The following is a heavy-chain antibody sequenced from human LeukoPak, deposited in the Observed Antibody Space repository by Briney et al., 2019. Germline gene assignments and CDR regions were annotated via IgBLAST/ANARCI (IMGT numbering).Heavy chain of an antibody. CDR3: ARDFERLLDY. Sequence: KTGGSLRLSCVGSGFTFSTYWMSWVRQAPGKGLEGVANIKEDGNEKYYVDSVKGRFTVSRDNAKNSLYLEMDSLRAEDTAVYYCARDFERLLDYWGQGTLVAVSS. V-gene: IGHV3-7*01. J-gene: IGHJ4*02. D-gene: IGHD5-12*01. CDR1: GFTFSTYW. CDR2: IKEDGNEK.